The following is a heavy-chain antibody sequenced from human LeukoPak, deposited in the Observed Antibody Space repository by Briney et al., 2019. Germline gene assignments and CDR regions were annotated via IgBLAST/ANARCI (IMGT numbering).Heavy chain of an antibody. V-gene: IGHV3-30*02. D-gene: IGHD4-17*01. CDR2: IRYDGSNK. CDR3: AKDLGPTTVTGFDY. Sequence: QPGRSLRLSCAASGFTFSSYAMHWVRQAPGKGLEWVAFIRYDGSNKYYADSVKGRFTISRDNSKNTLYLQMNSLRAEDTAVYYRAKDLGPTTVTGFDYWGQGTLVTVSS. CDR1: GFTFSSYA. J-gene: IGHJ4*02.